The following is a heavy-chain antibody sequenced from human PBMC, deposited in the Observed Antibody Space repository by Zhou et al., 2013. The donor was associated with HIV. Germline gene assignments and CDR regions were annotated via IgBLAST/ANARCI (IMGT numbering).Heavy chain of an antibody. V-gene: IGHV1-69*05. J-gene: IGHJ3*02. D-gene: IGHD3-22*01. Sequence: QVQLVQSVAEVRKPGSSVQVSCKTSRGTFDNFGVSWVRQAPGQGLEWMGGIIPILGTPNYAQKFQGRVAISTDDSSTTAYMELSSLTFEDTAVYYCAGGGGENEYYDSSDYFPRDAFDIWGQGTMVIVSS. CDR2: IIPILGTP. CDR1: RGTFDNFG. CDR3: AGGGGENEYYDSSDYFPRDAFDI.